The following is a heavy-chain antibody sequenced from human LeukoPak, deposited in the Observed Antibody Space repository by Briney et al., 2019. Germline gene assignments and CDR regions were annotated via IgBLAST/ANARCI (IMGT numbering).Heavy chain of an antibody. D-gene: IGHD3-22*01. Sequence: QPXGXGVXWIGYIYYIGITYYNPSLKSRVTISVDTSKNQFSLKLSSVTAADTAVYYCARAEPYDSSGYYSGHFDYWGQGTLVTVSS. CDR3: ARAEPYDSSGYYSGHFDY. V-gene: IGHV4-30-4*01. J-gene: IGHJ4*02. CDR2: IYYIGIT.